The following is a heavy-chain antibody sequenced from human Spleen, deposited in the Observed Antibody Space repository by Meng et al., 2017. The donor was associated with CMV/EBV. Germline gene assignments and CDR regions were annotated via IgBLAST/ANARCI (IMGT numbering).Heavy chain of an antibody. V-gene: IGHV1-2*06. Sequence: SCKASGYTFTGYYIHWVRQAPGQGPEWLGRINCNSGDTNYAQKFQGRVTMTRDTSISTAYMELSSLRPEDTAVYYCARGTGWNALDYWGQGTLVTVSS. D-gene: IGHD2-2*01. CDR2: INCNSGDT. CDR1: GYTFTGYY. CDR3: ARGTGWNALDY. J-gene: IGHJ4*02.